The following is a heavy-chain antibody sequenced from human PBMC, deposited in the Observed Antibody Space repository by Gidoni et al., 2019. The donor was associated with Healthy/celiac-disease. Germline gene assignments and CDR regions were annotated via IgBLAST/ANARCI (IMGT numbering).Heavy chain of an antibody. CDR3: ARRFGGSYHNPPDY. V-gene: IGHV1-2*02. D-gene: IGHD1-26*01. J-gene: IGHJ4*02. Sequence: QEQLVQSGAEVKKPGDSVKVSCKASGDTCTGYYMHWVRQAPGQGLEWMGWINPNSGGTNYAQKFQGRVTMTRDTSISTAYMELSRLRSDDTAVYYCARRFGGSYHNPPDYWGQGTLVTVSS. CDR1: GDTCTGYY. CDR2: INPNSGGT.